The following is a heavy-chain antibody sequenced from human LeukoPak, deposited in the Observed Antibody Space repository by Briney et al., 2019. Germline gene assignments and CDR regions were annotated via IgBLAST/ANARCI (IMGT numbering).Heavy chain of an antibody. V-gene: IGHV3-30*18. Sequence: GGSLRLSCAASGFTVSSNYMHWVRQAPGKGLEWVAVISYDGSNKYYADSVKGRFTISRDNSKNTLYLQMNSLRAEDTAVYYCAKVGSYYSSFDYWGQGTLVTVSS. CDR3: AKVGSYYSSFDY. D-gene: IGHD1-26*01. CDR2: ISYDGSNK. J-gene: IGHJ4*02. CDR1: GFTVSSNY.